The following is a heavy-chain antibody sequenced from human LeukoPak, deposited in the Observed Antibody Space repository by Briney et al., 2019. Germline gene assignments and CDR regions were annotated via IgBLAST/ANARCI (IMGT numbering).Heavy chain of an antibody. V-gene: IGHV2-70*04. Sequence: SGPALVKPTQTLTLTCTFSGFSLSTSGMRVSWIRQPPGKALEWLARIDWDDDKFYSTSLKTRLTISKDTSKNQVVLTMTNMDLVDTATYYCARNFGYYDFWSGYYLGSGYFDYWGQGTLVTVSS. CDR2: IDWDDDK. D-gene: IGHD3-3*01. CDR3: ARNFGYYDFWSGYYLGSGYFDY. J-gene: IGHJ4*02. CDR1: GFSLSTSGMR.